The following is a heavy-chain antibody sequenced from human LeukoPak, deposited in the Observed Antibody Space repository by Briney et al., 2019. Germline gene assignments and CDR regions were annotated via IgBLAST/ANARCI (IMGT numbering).Heavy chain of an antibody. Sequence: ASVKVSCKVSGYTLTELSMHGVRQAPGKGLEWMGGFGPEDGETIYAQKFRGRVTMTEDTSTDTAYMEPSSLRSEDTAVYYCATGGVNPYYDYVWGSYRYRASPERAVQHWGQGTLVTVSS. CDR1: GYTLTELS. CDR2: FGPEDGET. J-gene: IGHJ1*01. CDR3: ATGGVNPYYDYVWGSYRYRASPERAVQH. V-gene: IGHV1-24*01. D-gene: IGHD3-16*02.